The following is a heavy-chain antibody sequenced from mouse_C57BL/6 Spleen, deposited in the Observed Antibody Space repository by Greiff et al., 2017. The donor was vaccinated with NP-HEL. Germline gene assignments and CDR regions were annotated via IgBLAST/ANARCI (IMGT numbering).Heavy chain of an antibody. CDR1: GYTFTSYW. V-gene: IGHV1-74*01. J-gene: IGHJ1*03. Sequence: QVQLQQPGAELVKPGASVKLSCKASGYTFTSYWMHWVKQRPGQGLEWIGRIHPSDSDTNYNQKFKGKATLTVDKSSSTAYMQLSSLTSEDSAVFSCPIRFPPVLAPGVWGTGPPVPVSS. CDR3: PIRFPPVLAPGV. D-gene: IGHD1-1*01. CDR2: IHPSDSDT.